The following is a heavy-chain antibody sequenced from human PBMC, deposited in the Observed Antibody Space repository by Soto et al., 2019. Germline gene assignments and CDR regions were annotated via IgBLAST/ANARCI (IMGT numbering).Heavy chain of an antibody. CDR2: IKSKTDGGTT. Sequence: GGSLRLSCAASGFTFSNAWMSWVRQALGKGLEWVGRIKSKTDGGTTDYAAPVKGRFTISRDDSKNTLYLQMNSLKTEDTAVYYCTTGPYGDAFDIWGQGTMVTVSS. J-gene: IGHJ3*02. V-gene: IGHV3-15*01. CDR1: GFTFSNAW. CDR3: TTGPYGDAFDI. D-gene: IGHD4-17*01.